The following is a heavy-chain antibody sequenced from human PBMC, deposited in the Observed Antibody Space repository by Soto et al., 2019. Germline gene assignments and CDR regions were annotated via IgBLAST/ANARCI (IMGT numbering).Heavy chain of an antibody. CDR1: SGSISSSNW. CDR2: IYHSGST. Sequence: PSETLSLTCAVSSGSISSSNWWSWVRQPPGKGMEWIGEIYHSGSTNYNPSLKSRVTISVDKSKNQFSLKLSSVTAADTAVYYCAHAAPLMGNGYYYYGMDVWGQGTTVTVSS. J-gene: IGHJ6*02. CDR3: AHAAPLMGNGYYYYGMDV. D-gene: IGHD2-8*01. V-gene: IGHV4-4*02.